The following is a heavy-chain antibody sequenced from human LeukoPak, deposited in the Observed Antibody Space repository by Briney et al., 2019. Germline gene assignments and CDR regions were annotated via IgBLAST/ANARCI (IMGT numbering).Heavy chain of an antibody. CDR2: IRNKAYGGTT. D-gene: IGHD3-22*01. Sequence: GGSLRLSCTASGFTFGDYALSWVRQAPGKGLEWVGFIRNKAYGGTTEYAASVKGRFTISRDDSKSIAYLQMNSLKTEDTAVYYCSRGVDYYDSSGYYSDYWGQGTLVTVSS. CDR1: GFTFGDYA. V-gene: IGHV3-49*04. J-gene: IGHJ4*02. CDR3: SRGVDYYDSSGYYSDY.